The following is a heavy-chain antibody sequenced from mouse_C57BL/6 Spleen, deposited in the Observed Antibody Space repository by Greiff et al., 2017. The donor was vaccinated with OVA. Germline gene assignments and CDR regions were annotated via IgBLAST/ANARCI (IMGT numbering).Heavy chain of an antibody. CDR1: GYTFTSYW. D-gene: IGHD1-1*01. CDR3: SRAGRDGSPSFAY. Sequence: VQLQQPGAELVRPGSSVKLSCKASGYTFTSYWMPWVKQRPIQGLEWIGNIDPSDSETHYNQKFKDKATLTVDKSASTAYMQLSSLTSEDSAVYYGSRAGRDGSPSFAYWGQGTLVTVSA. V-gene: IGHV1-52*01. CDR2: IDPSDSET. J-gene: IGHJ3*01.